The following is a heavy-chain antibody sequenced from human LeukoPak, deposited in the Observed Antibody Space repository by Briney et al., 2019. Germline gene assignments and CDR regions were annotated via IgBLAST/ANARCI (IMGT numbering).Heavy chain of an antibody. V-gene: IGHV3-30*04. CDR2: ISYDGKNK. CDR3: ARESGRGWYFDY. Sequence: PGGSLRLSCAASGFTFSNYAMHWVRQAPGKGLDWVTVISYDGKNKYYADSVKGRFTISRDNFKNTLYLQMNSLRAEDTAVYYCARESGRGWYFDYWGQGTLVTVSS. D-gene: IGHD6-19*01. J-gene: IGHJ4*02. CDR1: GFTFSNYA.